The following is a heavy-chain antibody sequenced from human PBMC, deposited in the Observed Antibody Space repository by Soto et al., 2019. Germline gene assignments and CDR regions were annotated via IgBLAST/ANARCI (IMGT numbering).Heavy chain of an antibody. CDR2: IYYSGRT. CDR1: GGSISTSNW. Sequence: NPSETLSLTCAVSGGSISTSNWWNWVRQPPGKGLEWIGEIYYSGRTNFNPSLKSRVTISIDKSKNQVSLRLSSVTAADTAVYYCARRAVAGTSWFDPWGQGTQVTVSS. CDR3: ARRAVAGTSWFDP. J-gene: IGHJ5*02. V-gene: IGHV4-4*02. D-gene: IGHD6-19*01.